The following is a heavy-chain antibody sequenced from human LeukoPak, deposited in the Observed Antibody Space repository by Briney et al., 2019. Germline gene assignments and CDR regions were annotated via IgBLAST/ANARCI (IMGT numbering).Heavy chain of an antibody. CDR2: IYYSGST. Sequence: SETPSLTCTVSGGSISSYYWSWIRQPPGKGLEWIGYIYYSGSTNYNPSLKSRVTISVDTSKNQFSLKLSSVTAADTAVYYCARQVTPLYGMDVWGQGTTVTVSS. D-gene: IGHD2-21*02. CDR1: GGSISSYY. J-gene: IGHJ6*02. CDR3: ARQVTPLYGMDV. V-gene: IGHV4-59*08.